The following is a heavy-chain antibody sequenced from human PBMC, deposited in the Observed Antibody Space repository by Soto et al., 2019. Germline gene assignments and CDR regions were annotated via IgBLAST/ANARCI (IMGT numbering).Heavy chain of an antibody. V-gene: IGHV1-69*01. D-gene: IGHD3-3*01. J-gene: IGHJ6*02. CDR1: GGTFSSYA. CDR3: ARVPSRITIFGVVTGNGMDV. Sequence: QVQLVQSGAEVKKPGSSVKVSCKASGGTFSSYAISWVRQAPGQGLEWMGGIIPIFGTANYAQKFQGRVTITADESTSTAYMELSSLRSEDTAVYYCARVPSRITIFGVVTGNGMDVWDQGTTVTVSS. CDR2: IIPIFGTA.